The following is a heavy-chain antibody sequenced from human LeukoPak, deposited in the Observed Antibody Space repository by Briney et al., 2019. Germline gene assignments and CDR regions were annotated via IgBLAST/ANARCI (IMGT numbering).Heavy chain of an antibody. J-gene: IGHJ4*02. CDR3: ARNSGYSSGGYFDY. CDR1: GGSISSYY. CDR2: IYYSGST. D-gene: IGHD6-19*01. V-gene: IGHV4-59*08. Sequence: SETLSLTCTVPGGSISSYYWSWIRQPPGKGLEWIGYIYYSGSTNYNPSLKSRVTISVDTSKNQFSLKLSSVTAADTAVYYCARNSGYSSGGYFDYWGQGTLVTVSS.